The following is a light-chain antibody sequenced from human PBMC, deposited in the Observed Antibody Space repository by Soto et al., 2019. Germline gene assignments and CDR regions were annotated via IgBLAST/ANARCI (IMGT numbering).Light chain of an antibody. Sequence: QSVLTQPPSVSGAPGQRVTISCTGSSSNIGAGYDVHWYQQLPGRAPKLLFYGNTNRPSGVPDRFSGSKSGTSASLAITGLHAEDEADYYCLSFDSSLSVVFGGGTKVTVL. CDR2: GNT. CDR3: LSFDSSLSVV. V-gene: IGLV1-40*01. CDR1: SSNIGAGYD. J-gene: IGLJ2*01.